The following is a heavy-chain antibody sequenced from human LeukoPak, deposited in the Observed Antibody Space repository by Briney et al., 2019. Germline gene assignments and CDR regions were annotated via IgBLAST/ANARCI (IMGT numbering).Heavy chain of an antibody. J-gene: IGHJ6*03. V-gene: IGHV3-7*01. CDR1: GFTFSAYW. Sequence: GGSLRLSCAGSGFTFSAYWMSWVRQAPGKGLEWVATIREDGSEKYYVDSVKGRFTISRDNAKNSLYLQMNSLRAEDTAVYYCTREAAYSSSWYLDYYYYMDVWGKGTTVTVSS. D-gene: IGHD6-13*01. CDR3: TREAAYSSSWYLDYYYYMDV. CDR2: IREDGSEK.